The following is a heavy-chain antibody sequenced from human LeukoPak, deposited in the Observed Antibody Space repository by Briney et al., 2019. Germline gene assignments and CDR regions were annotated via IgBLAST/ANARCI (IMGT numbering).Heavy chain of an antibody. V-gene: IGHV1-69*04. D-gene: IGHD2-8*01. J-gene: IGHJ4*02. CDR1: VGTFSSYA. CDR3: ASLGYCTNGVCYQGTSFDY. Sequence: GASVTVSCKASVGTFSSYAISWVRQAPGQGLEWMGRIIPIFGIANYAQKFQGRVTITADKSTSTAYMELSSLRSEDTAVYYCASLGYCTNGVCYQGTSFDYGGQGTLVTVSS. CDR2: IIPIFGIA.